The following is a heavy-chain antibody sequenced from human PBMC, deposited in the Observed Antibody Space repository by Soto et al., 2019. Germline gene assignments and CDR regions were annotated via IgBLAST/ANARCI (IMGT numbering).Heavy chain of an antibody. CDR1: GDSISSYS. CDR2: IHYNGNT. V-gene: IGHV4-59*01. CDR3: AREGNLGRWIQPLDS. J-gene: IGHJ4*02. Sequence: QVQLQVSGPGLVKPSETLSLTCTVSGDSISSYSCGWIRQPPGKGLEWIGNIHYNGNTKYSPSLKSRVTMSVDTSKNHFSLKLISVTTADTAVYLCAREGNLGRWIQPLDSWGQGTLVTVSS. D-gene: IGHD2-2*03.